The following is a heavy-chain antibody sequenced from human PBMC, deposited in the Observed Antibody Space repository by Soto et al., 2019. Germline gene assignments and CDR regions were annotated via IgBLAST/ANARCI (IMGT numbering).Heavy chain of an antibody. V-gene: IGHV3-21*01. CDR2: ISSNSAYI. Sequence: PGGSLRLSCAASGFTFRSFTMNWVRPAPGKGLEWVSTISSNSAYIYYTDALRGRFTISRDNAKNSLHLQMNSLRAEDTAVYYCTRDASRGSSARGWFDPWGPGTLVTVSS. J-gene: IGHJ5*02. CDR1: GFTFRSFT. D-gene: IGHD6-13*01. CDR3: TRDASRGSSARGWFDP.